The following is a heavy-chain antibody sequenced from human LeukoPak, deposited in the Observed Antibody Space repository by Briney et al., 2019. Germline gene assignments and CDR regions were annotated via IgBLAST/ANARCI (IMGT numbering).Heavy chain of an antibody. Sequence: TGGSLRLSCAASGFTFSSYGMHWVRQAPGKGLEWVAVISYDGSNKYYADSVKGRFTISRDNSKNTLYLQMDSLRAEVTAVYYCAKDRGGGSCYPRYWGQGTLVTVSS. V-gene: IGHV3-30*18. CDR2: ISYDGSNK. J-gene: IGHJ4*02. D-gene: IGHD2-15*01. CDR1: GFTFSSYG. CDR3: AKDRGGGSCYPRY.